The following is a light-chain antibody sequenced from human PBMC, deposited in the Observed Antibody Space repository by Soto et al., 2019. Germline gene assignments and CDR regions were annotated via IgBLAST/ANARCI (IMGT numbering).Light chain of an antibody. CDR1: QSISSY. J-gene: IGKJ5*01. CDR2: AAS. CDR3: QQYGGTPPIT. V-gene: IGKV1-39*01. Sequence: DIQMTQSPSSLSASVGDRVTITCRASQSISSYLNWYQQKPGKAPKLLIYAASSLQSGVPSRFSGSGSGTDFTLTISRLEPEDFAVYYCQQYGGTPPITSGQGTRLE.